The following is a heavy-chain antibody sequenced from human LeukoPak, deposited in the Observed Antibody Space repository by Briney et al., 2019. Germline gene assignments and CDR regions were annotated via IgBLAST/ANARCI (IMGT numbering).Heavy chain of an antibody. J-gene: IGHJ4*02. V-gene: IGHV4-38-2*01. CDR2: IYHSGST. D-gene: IGHD4-11*01. CDR1: GYSISSSYY. Sequence: SETLSLTCAVSGYSISSSYYWGWIRPPPGKGLEWIGTIYHSGSTHYNPSLKSRVTLSVDTSKNQFSLKLRSVTAADTAVYYCASLPSNTATHDYWGQGTLVTASS. CDR3: ASLPSNTATHDY.